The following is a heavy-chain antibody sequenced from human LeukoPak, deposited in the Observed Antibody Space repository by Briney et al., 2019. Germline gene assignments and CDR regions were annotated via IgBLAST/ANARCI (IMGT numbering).Heavy chain of an antibody. Sequence: SETLSLTCAVYGGSFSCYYWTWIRQPPGKGLEWIGEINHSGSTNYNPSLKSRVTISVDTSKNRFSLKLGSVTAAETAVYYCARAVAAKYYFDYWGQGTLVTVSS. D-gene: IGHD6-13*01. J-gene: IGHJ4*02. CDR2: INHSGST. V-gene: IGHV4-34*01. CDR1: GGSFSCYY. CDR3: ARAVAAKYYFDY.